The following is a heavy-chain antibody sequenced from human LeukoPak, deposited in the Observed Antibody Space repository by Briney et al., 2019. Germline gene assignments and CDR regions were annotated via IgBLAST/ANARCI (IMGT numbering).Heavy chain of an antibody. D-gene: IGHD4-11*01. CDR3: ARGSTYSPNWFDP. J-gene: IGHJ5*02. CDR1: GFTFNNNW. Sequence: GGSLRLSCAASGFTFNNNWMIWDRQAPGKELEWVTTIKQDGSEKYYLDSVKGRFTVSRDNAKDSLYLQMNSLRAEDTAMYYCARGSTYSPNWFDPWGQGTLVTVSS. V-gene: IGHV3-7*01. CDR2: IKQDGSEK.